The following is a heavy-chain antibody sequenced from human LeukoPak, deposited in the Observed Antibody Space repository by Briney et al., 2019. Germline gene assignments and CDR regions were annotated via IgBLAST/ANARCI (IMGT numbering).Heavy chain of an antibody. CDR1: GVSISSYY. V-gene: IGHV4-59*08. Sequence: KSSETLSLTCTVSGVSISSYYWSWIRQPPGKGLEWIGYIYYSGSTNDNPALKRRVTISVDTSKNQFSLKLSSVTAADTAVYYCARGPALWSGYYSRSPNNWFDPWGQGTLVTVSS. J-gene: IGHJ5*02. CDR2: IYYSGST. D-gene: IGHD3-3*01. CDR3: ARGPALWSGYYSRSPNNWFDP.